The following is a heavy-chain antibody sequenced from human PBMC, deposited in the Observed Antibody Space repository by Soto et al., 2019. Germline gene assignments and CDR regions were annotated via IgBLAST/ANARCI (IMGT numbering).Heavy chain of an antibody. V-gene: IGHV4-31*03. CDR3: ARARGNSQPGYFDY. CDR2: IYYSGST. CDR1: GGSISSGGYY. D-gene: IGHD4-4*01. Sequence: SETLSLTCTVSGGSISSGGYYWIWIRHHPGKGLEWIGYIYYSGSTYYNPSLKSRVTISVDTSKNQFSLKLSSVTAADTAVYYCARARGNSQPGYFDYWGQGTLVTVSS. J-gene: IGHJ4*02.